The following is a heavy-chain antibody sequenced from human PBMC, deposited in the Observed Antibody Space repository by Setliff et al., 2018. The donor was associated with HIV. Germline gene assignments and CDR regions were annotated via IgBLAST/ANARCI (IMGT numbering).Heavy chain of an antibody. CDR2: IYPGDSDA. Sequence: PGESLKISCKGSGYSFTSNWIGWARQMPGKGLEWMGIIYPGDSDARYSPSFQGQVTISADMSIATAYLQWRSLKASDTAMYYCATRYHYDTSGSSAFDIWGQGTMVTV. D-gene: IGHD3-22*01. J-gene: IGHJ3*02. CDR3: ATRYHYDTSGSSAFDI. CDR1: GYSFTSNW. V-gene: IGHV5-51*01.